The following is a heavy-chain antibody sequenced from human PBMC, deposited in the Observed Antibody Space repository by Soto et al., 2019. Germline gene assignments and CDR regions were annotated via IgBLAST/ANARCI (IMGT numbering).Heavy chain of an antibody. V-gene: IGHV2-5*02. CDR1: GFSLSSTRVA. CDR2: IYWDDDK. J-gene: IGHJ4*02. Sequence: QITLKESGPPLVKPTQTLTLTCTFSGFSLSSTRVAVGWIRQPPGKALEWLALIYWDDDKPSSPFLKSRLTITKDTSKNQVILTMTNMDPVDTATYYCAHSVVAGLGYYFDYWGQGTLVTVSS. CDR3: AHSVVAGLGYYFDY. D-gene: IGHD6-19*01.